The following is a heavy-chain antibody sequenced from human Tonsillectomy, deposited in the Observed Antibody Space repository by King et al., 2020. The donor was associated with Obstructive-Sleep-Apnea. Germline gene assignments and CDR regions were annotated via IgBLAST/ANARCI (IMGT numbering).Heavy chain of an antibody. CDR3: ARDLEDYYGSGYGMDV. CDR1: GYTFTGYY. CDR2: INPNSGGT. J-gene: IGHJ6*02. Sequence: VQLVQSGAEVKKPGASVKVSCKASGYTFTGYYMHWVRQAPGQGLEWMGWINPNSGGTNYAQKFQGWVTMTRDTSISTAYMELSRLRSDDTAVYYCARDLEDYYGSGYGMDVWGQGTTVTVSS. D-gene: IGHD3-10*01. V-gene: IGHV1-2*04.